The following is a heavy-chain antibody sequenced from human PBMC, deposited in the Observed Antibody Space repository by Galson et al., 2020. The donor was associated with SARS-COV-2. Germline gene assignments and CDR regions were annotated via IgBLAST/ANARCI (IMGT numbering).Heavy chain of an antibody. CDR1: GFTFSSYA. CDR3: ARDSGSYQGP. J-gene: IGHJ5*02. CDR2: ISYDGSNK. V-gene: IGHV3-30-3*01. D-gene: IGHD1-26*01. Sequence: GESLKISCAASGFTFSSYAMHWVRQAPGKGLEWVAVISYDGSNKYYADSVKGRFTISRDNSKNTLYLQMNSLRAEDTAVYYCARDSGSYQGPWGQGTLVTVSS.